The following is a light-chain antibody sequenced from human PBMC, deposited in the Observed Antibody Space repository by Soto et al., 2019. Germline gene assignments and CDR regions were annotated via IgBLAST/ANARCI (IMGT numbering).Light chain of an antibody. CDR2: WAS. CDR1: QSVLYSSNNKNY. Sequence: DIVMTQSPDSLAVSLGERATINCKSSQSVLYSSNNKNYLVWYQQKSGQPPKLLISWASTRESGVPDRFSGGVSGTDFTLTISSLQAEDVAVYYCQQYYSLPYTFGQGTKLEIK. CDR3: QQYYSLPYT. V-gene: IGKV4-1*01. J-gene: IGKJ2*01.